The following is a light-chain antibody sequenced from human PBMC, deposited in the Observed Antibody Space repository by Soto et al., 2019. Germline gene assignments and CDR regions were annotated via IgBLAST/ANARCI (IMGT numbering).Light chain of an antibody. V-gene: IGKV3-11*01. CDR1: QSVSSY. Sequence: EIVLTQSPATLSLSPGERATLSCRASQSVSSYLAWYQQKPGQAPRLLIHDAPNRATGIPARFRGSGSGTDFTLTSSSLEPEDFAIYYCQQRSNWPPVTFGGGTKVEIK. CDR2: DAP. CDR3: QQRSNWPPVT. J-gene: IGKJ4*01.